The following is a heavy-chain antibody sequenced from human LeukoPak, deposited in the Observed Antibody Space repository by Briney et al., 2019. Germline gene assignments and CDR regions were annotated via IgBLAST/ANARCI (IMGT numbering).Heavy chain of an antibody. CDR2: ISGSGGST. CDR3: TTDPEVFDY. V-gene: IGHV3-23*01. Sequence: GGSLRLSCAASGFTFSSYAMSWVRQAPGKGLEWVSAISGSGGSTYYADSVKGRFTISRDNSKNTLYLQMNSLKTEDTAVYYCTTDPEVFDYWGQGTLVTVSS. J-gene: IGHJ4*02. CDR1: GFTFSSYA. D-gene: IGHD1-14*01.